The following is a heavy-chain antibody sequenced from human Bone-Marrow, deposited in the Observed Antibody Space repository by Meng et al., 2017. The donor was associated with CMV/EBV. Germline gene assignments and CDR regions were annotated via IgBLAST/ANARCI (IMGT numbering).Heavy chain of an antibody. CDR3: ARDTKWEVGY. D-gene: IGHD1-26*01. CDR1: GGSISSSSYY. Sequence: GSLRLSCTVSGGSISSSSYYWGWIRQPPGKGLEWIGSIYYSGSTYYNPSLKSRVTISVDTSKNQFSLKLSSVTTADTAVYYCARDTKWEVGYWGQATLVTVSS. J-gene: IGHJ4*02. CDR2: IYYSGST. V-gene: IGHV4-39*02.